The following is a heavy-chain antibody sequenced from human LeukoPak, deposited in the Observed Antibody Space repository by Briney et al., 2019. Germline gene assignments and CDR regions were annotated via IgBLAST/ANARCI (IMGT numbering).Heavy chain of an antibody. D-gene: IGHD4-17*01. CDR2: IIPIFGTA. Sequence: GASVKVSCKASGGTFSSYAISWVRQAPGQGLEWMGGIIPIFGTANYAQKLQGRVTMTTDTSTSTAYMELRSLRSDDTAVYYCARGEDGDPSSIDYWGQGTLVTVSS. CDR1: GGTFSSYA. CDR3: ARGEDGDPSSIDY. J-gene: IGHJ4*02. V-gene: IGHV1-69*05.